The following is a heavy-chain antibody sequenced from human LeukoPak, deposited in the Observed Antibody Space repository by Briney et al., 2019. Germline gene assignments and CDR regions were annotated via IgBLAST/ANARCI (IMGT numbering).Heavy chain of an antibody. D-gene: IGHD3-22*01. Sequence: GGSLRRSCTVSGFTFGDYAMSWVRQAPGKGLEWVGFIRSKAYGGTTEYAASVKGRFTISRDDSKSIAYLQMNSLKTEDTAVYYCTTALLLDYYYYDSSGWDWGKGTTVTVSS. J-gene: IGHJ6*04. V-gene: IGHV3-49*04. CDR2: IRSKAYGGTT. CDR1: GFTFGDYA. CDR3: TTALLLDYYYYDSSGWD.